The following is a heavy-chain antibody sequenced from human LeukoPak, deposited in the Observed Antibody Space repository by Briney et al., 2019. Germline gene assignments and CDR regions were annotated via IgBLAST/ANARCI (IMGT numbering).Heavy chain of an antibody. V-gene: IGHV3-23*01. Sequence: PGGSLRLSCAASGFTFLTYAMSWVRQAPGKGLQWVSVTRDSGASTYYADSVKGRFTISRDNSKNTLYLQMNSLRAEDTAVYYCAKAGRSGWYPGWPFDIWGQGTMVTVSS. CDR1: GFTFLTYA. CDR3: AKAGRSGWYPGWPFDI. J-gene: IGHJ3*02. CDR2: TRDSGAST. D-gene: IGHD6-19*01.